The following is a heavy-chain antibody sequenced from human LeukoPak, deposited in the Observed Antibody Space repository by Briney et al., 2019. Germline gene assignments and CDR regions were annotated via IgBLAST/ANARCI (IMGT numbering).Heavy chain of an antibody. Sequence: PGGSLRLSCAASGFTFSGYAMSWVRQAPGKGLEWVSAISGSGGSTYYADSVKGRFTISRDNSKNTLYLQMNSLRAEDMAVYYCAKDGLAATVTTGWFDPWGQGTLVTVSS. D-gene: IGHD4-17*01. J-gene: IGHJ5*02. CDR1: GFTFSGYA. CDR2: ISGSGGST. CDR3: AKDGLAATVTTGWFDP. V-gene: IGHV3-23*01.